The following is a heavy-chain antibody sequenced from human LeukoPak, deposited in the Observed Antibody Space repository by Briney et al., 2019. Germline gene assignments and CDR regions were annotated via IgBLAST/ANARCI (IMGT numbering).Heavy chain of an antibody. D-gene: IGHD3-10*01. V-gene: IGHV3-21*01. CDR2: ISSSSSYI. J-gene: IGHJ6*03. Sequence: GGSLRLSCAASGFTFSSYSMNWVRQAPGKGLEWVSSISSSSSYIYYADSVKGRFTISRDNAKNSLYLQMNSLRAEDTAVYYCARDSFLWFGELFPNYYYYYYMDVWGKGTTVTISS. CDR1: GFTFSSYS. CDR3: ARDSFLWFGELFPNYYYYYYMDV.